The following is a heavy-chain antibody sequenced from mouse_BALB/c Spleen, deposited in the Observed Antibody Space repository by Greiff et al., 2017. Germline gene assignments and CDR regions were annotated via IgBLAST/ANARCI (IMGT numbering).Heavy chain of an antibody. CDR3: ARKGEYYRYDAVWFAY. CDR1: GFDFSRYW. V-gene: IGHV4-1*02. CDR2: INPDSSTI. Sequence: EVKLMESGGGLVQPGGSLKLSCAASGFDFSRYWMSWVRQAPGKGLEWIGEINPDSSTINYTPSLKDKFIISRDNAKNTLYLQMSKVRSEDTALYYCARKGEYYRYDAVWFAYWGQGTLVTVSA. D-gene: IGHD2-14*01. J-gene: IGHJ3*01.